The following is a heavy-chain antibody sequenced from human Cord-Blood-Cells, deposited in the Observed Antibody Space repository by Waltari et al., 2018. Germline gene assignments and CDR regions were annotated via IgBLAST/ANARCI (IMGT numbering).Heavy chain of an antibody. CDR2: IYHSGRT. D-gene: IGHD1-26*01. Sequence: QVQLQESGPGLVKPSETLSLTCAVSGYSISSGYYWGWIRQPPGKGLEWIGSIYHSGRTSYNPALKSRVTISVDTSKNQFSLKLSSVTAADTAVYYCARVFRRGSYYDYWGQGTLVTVSS. V-gene: IGHV4-38-2*01. J-gene: IGHJ4*02. CDR3: ARVFRRGSYYDY. CDR1: GYSISSGYY.